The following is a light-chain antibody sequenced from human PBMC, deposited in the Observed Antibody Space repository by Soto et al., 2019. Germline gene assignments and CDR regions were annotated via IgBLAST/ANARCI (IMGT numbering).Light chain of an antibody. CDR3: QQYNVWPLT. J-gene: IGKJ4*01. Sequence: EIVMTQSPVTLSVSPGDRATLSCRASQSVNSNLAWYQHKPGQTPKLLIYVASTRATGIPASVSGSGSGKEFTLTISRVYSEDFAVYYCQQYNVWPLTFGGGTRVEF. CDR2: VAS. V-gene: IGKV3-15*01. CDR1: QSVNSN.